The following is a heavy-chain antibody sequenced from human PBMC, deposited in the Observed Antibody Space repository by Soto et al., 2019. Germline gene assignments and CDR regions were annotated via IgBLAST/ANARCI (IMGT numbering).Heavy chain of an antibody. CDR3: AKDFVVGATMASDY. D-gene: IGHD1-26*01. Sequence: QVQLVESGGGVVQPGRSLRLSCAASGFTFSSYGMHWVRQAPGKGLEWVAVISYDGSNKYYADSVKGRFTISRDNSKNTLYLQMNSLRAEDTAVYYCAKDFVVGATMASDYWGQGTLVTVSS. CDR1: GFTFSSYG. CDR2: ISYDGSNK. J-gene: IGHJ4*02. V-gene: IGHV3-30*18.